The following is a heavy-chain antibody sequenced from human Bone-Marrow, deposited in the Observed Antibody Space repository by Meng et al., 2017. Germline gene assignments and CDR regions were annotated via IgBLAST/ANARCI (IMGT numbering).Heavy chain of an antibody. CDR3: AKAPYGSGSYAYFDY. J-gene: IGHJ4*02. D-gene: IGHD3-10*01. Sequence: GGSLRLSCAASGFTFSSYAMSWVRQAPGKGLEWVSAISGSGGSTYYADSVKGRFTISRDNAKNSLYLQMNSLRAEDMALYYCAKAPYGSGSYAYFDYWGQGTLVTVSS. CDR2: ISGSGGST. V-gene: IGHV3-23*01. CDR1: GFTFSSYA.